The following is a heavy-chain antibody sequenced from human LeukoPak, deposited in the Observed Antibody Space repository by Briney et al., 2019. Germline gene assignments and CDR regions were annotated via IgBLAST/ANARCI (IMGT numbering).Heavy chain of an antibody. V-gene: IGHV3-30*04. Sequence: GGSLRLSCAASGFTFSSYAMHWVRQAPGKGLEWVAVISYDGSDKYYADSVKGRFTISRDNSKNTLYLQMNSLRAEDTAVYYCAKDWTTVTMVYFFDYWGQGTLVTVSS. CDR2: ISYDGSDK. CDR3: AKDWTTVTMVYFFDY. CDR1: GFTFSSYA. J-gene: IGHJ4*02. D-gene: IGHD4-17*01.